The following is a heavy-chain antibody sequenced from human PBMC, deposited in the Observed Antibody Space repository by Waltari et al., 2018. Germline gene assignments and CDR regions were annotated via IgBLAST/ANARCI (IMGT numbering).Heavy chain of an antibody. V-gene: IGHV4-34*01. J-gene: IGHJ4*02. D-gene: IGHD1-26*01. CDR1: GGSFSGYY. CDR2: INHSGGT. CDR3: ARGGGVGATFYFDY. Sequence: QVQLQQWGAGLLKPSQTLSLTCAVYGGSFSGYYWSWNRQPPGKGMEWIGEINHSGGTNYNPSLKSRVTISVDTSKNQFSLKLSSVTAADTAVYYCARGGGVGATFYFDYWGQGTLVTVSS.